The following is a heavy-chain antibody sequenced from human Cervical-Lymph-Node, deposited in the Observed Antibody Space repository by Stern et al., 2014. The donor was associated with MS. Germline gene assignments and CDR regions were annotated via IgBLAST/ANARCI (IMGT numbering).Heavy chain of an antibody. CDR2: LWYEENKT. D-gene: IGHD4-17*01. CDR1: GFTFRYYG. V-gene: IGHV3-33*01. Sequence: VQLVESGGGVVQPGRSLRLACATSGFTFRYYGMAWVRQAPGKGLEWVALLWYEENKTYYTDSVKGRFTISRDTSKNTLYLQMDNLRAEDTAVYYCARDSRDYLNYYGLDVWGQGTTVTVS. J-gene: IGHJ6*02. CDR3: ARDSRDYLNYYGLDV.